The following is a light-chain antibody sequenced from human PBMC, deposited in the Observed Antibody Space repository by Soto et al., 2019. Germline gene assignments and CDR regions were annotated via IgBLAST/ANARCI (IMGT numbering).Light chain of an antibody. CDR2: DVR. CDR1: SSDVGGYNY. CDR3: SSYTSSSTLLYV. J-gene: IGLJ1*01. V-gene: IGLV2-14*01. Sequence: QSALTQPASVSGSPGQSITISCTGTSSDVGGYNYVSWYQQHPGKAPKLMIYDVRNRTSGVSNRFSRSKSGNAASLAISGLQADEEADYYCSSYTSSSTLLYVFGTGTKLTVL.